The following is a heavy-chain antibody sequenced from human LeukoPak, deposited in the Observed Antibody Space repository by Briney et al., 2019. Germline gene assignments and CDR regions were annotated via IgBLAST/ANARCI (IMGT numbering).Heavy chain of an antibody. CDR1: GGSISSYY. CDR2: IYYSGST. D-gene: IGHD5-24*01. CDR3: ARDGYNYGLDP. Sequence: SETLSLTCTVSGGSISSYYWSWIRQPPGKGLEWIGYIYYSGSTNYNPSLKSRVTISVDTSKNQFPLKLSSVTAADTAVYYCARDGYNYGLDPWGQGTLVTVSS. V-gene: IGHV4-59*01. J-gene: IGHJ5*02.